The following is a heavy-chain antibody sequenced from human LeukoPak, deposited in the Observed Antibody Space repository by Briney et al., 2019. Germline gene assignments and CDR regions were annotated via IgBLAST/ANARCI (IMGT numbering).Heavy chain of an antibody. CDR3: ARRSDTGVVPHHSYYCFDV. CDR1: GGTFSTYE. V-gene: IGHV1-69*10. Sequence: SVKVSCKASGGTFSTYEINWVRQAPGQGLEWVGRIIPVLNIANYAQRFQGRVAITADKSTNTAYMELSGLRSEDTATYYCARRSDTGVVPHHSYYCFDVWGQGTAVAVS. CDR2: IIPVLNIA. J-gene: IGHJ6*02. D-gene: IGHD5-18*01.